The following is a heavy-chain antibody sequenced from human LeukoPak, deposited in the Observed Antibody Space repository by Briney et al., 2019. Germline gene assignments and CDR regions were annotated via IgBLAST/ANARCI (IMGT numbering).Heavy chain of an antibody. D-gene: IGHD3-22*01. Sequence: SETLSLTCAVYGGSFSGYYWSWIRQPPGKGLEWIGEINHSGCTNYNPSLKSRVTISVDTSKNQFSLKLSSVTAADTAVYYCARAYYYDSSGYPSWGQGTLVTVSS. CDR2: INHSGCT. V-gene: IGHV4-34*01. CDR3: ARAYYYDSSGYPS. CDR1: GGSFSGYY. J-gene: IGHJ4*02.